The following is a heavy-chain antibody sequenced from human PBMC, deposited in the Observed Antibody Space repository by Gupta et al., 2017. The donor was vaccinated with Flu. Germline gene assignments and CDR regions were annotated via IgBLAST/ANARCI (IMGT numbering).Heavy chain of an antibody. CDR3: TTTHRA. CDR2: SNNKTDGETI. J-gene: IGHJ5*02. Sequence: EVQLVESGGTLVNPGGSLRLSCAASGFTYSNAWMSWVRQAPGKGLEWVGRSNNKTDGETIAYAAPVRGRFSISRDDSKTTLYLQMNSLKTEDTAVYYCTTTHRAWGQGTLVTVSS. V-gene: IGHV3-15*02. CDR1: GFTYSNAW.